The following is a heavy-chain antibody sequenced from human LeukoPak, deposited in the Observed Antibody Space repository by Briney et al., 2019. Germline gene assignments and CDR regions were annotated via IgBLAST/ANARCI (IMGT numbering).Heavy chain of an antibody. CDR2: IKEDEIEI. CDR3: ARGGFRHFDP. J-gene: IGHJ5*02. Sequence: PGGSLRLSCAASGFTVSSNYMSWVRQAPGKGLERVASIKEDEIEIHYVDSVKGRFTISRDNAKDSLYLQMNSLRVEDTAVYYCARGGFRHFDPWGQGTLVTVSS. CDR1: GFTVSSNY. D-gene: IGHD3-22*01. V-gene: IGHV3-7*01.